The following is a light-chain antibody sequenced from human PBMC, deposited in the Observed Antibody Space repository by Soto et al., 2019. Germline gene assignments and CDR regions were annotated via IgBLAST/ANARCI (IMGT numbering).Light chain of an antibody. Sequence: EIVLTQSPATLSLSPGDRATLSCRASQSVSSYLAWYQQKPGQAPRLLIYDASNRATGIPARFSGSGSGTDFTLTISSLEPEDFAVYYCQQRSNWPPRFTFGQGTRRRL. V-gene: IGKV3-11*01. CDR3: QQRSNWPPRFT. J-gene: IGKJ5*01. CDR1: QSVSSY. CDR2: DAS.